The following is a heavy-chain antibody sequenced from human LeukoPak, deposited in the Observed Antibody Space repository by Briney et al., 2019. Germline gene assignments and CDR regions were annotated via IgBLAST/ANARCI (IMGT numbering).Heavy chain of an antibody. CDR2: ISYDGSNK. CDR1: GFTFSSYA. J-gene: IGHJ4*02. V-gene: IGHV3-30-3*01. Sequence: GRSLRLSCAASGFTFSSYAMHWVRQAPGKGLEWVAVISYDGSNKYYADSVKGRFTISRDNSKNTLYLQMNSLRAEDTAVYYRARGAHGYYGSGSYYRNLDYWGQGTLVTVSS. CDR3: ARGAHGYYGSGSYYRNLDY. D-gene: IGHD3-10*01.